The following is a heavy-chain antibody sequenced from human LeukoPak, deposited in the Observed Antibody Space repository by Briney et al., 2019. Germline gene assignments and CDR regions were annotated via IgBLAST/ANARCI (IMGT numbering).Heavy chain of an antibody. CDR2: IYYSGST. CDR1: GGSISSSSYY. D-gene: IGHD3-9*01. V-gene: IGHV4-39*01. CDR3: ARFFDRSGGNWFDP. J-gene: IGHJ5*02. Sequence: PSETLSLTCIVSGGSISSSSYYWGWIRQPPGKGLEWIGSIYYSGSTYYNPTLKSRVTISVDTSKNQFSLKLSSVTAADTAVYYCARFFDRSGGNWFDPWGQGTLVTVSS.